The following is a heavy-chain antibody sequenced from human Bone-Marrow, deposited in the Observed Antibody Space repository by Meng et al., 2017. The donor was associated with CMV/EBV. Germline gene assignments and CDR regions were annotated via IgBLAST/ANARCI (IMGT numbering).Heavy chain of an antibody. J-gene: IGHJ6*02. CDR2: IYHGGST. CDR1: GDSISSDY. CDR3: AREKDIVVVPAAPSGFYYYGMDV. Sequence: GSLRLSCTVSGDSISSDYWSWIRQPPMKGLEWIGYIYHGGSTSYNPSLKSRVTISADKAKNQFSLTLNSVTTADTAVYYCAREKDIVVVPAAPSGFYYYGMDVWGQGTTVTVSS. V-gene: IGHV4-59*01. D-gene: IGHD2-2*01.